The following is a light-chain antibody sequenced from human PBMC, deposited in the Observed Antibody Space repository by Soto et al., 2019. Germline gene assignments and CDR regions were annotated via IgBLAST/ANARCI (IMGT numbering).Light chain of an antibody. CDR2: EAS. CDR3: QQYNDSFPYT. Sequence: DIQLTQSPSTLSASVGDIVTITCRASQSISSWLAWYQQKPGAAPKLLIYEASTLESGVPSRFSGSRSGTEFTLTVSSLQPDDFATYYCQQYNDSFPYTFGQGTKVDSK. J-gene: IGKJ2*01. V-gene: IGKV1-5*03. CDR1: QSISSW.